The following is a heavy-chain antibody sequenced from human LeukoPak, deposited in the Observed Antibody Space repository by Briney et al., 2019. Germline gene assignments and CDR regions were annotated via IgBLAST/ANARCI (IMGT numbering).Heavy chain of an antibody. Sequence: GGSLRLSCAASGFTFSSYSMSWVRQAPGKGLEWVSSISSSSSYIYYADSVKGRFTISRDNAKNSLYLQMNSLRAEDTAVYYCAREGLRYFDWLSEPFDYWGQGTLVTVSS. CDR3: AREGLRYFDWLSEPFDY. CDR2: ISSSSSYI. D-gene: IGHD3-9*01. J-gene: IGHJ4*02. CDR1: GFTFSSYS. V-gene: IGHV3-21*01.